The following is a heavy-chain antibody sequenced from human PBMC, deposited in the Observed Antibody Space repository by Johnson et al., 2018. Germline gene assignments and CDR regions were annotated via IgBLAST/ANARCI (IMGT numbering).Heavy chain of an antibody. D-gene: IGHD3-3*01. CDR3: ARVRFLDTVILPQVFYYGMDV. J-gene: IGHJ6*02. Sequence: QVQLQQWGAGLLKPSETLSLTCAVYGGSFSGYYWSWIRQPPGKGLEWIGEINHSGSTNYNPSLKSRVTISVDTSKNQFSLQLSSVTAAVTAVYYCARVRFLDTVILPQVFYYGMDVWGQGTTVTVSS. CDR1: GGSFSGYY. V-gene: IGHV4-34*01. CDR2: INHSGST.